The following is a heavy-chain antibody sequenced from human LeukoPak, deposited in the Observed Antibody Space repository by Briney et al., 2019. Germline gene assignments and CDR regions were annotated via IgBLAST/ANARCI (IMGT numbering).Heavy chain of an antibody. V-gene: IGHV4-34*01. Sequence: SETLSLTCAVYGGSFSGYYWSWIRQPPGKGLEWIGEINHSGSTNYNPSLKSRVTISVDTSKNQFSLKLSSVTAADTAVYYCARLVVPAARKAFDIWGQGTMVTVSS. CDR1: GGSFSGYY. CDR3: ARLVVPAARKAFDI. CDR2: INHSGST. D-gene: IGHD2-2*01. J-gene: IGHJ3*02.